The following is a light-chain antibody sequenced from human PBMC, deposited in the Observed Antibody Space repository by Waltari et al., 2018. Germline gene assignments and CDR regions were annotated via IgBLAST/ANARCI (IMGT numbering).Light chain of an antibody. CDR3: AAWDDSLSGHVV. J-gene: IGLJ2*01. Sequence: QSVLTHPPSASGTPGQRVTISCSGSSSNIGSPYVYCYQHLPGTAPKPLIYTDNQRPSGVPDRFSGSKSGTSASLAISGLRSEDEGDYYCAAWDDSLSGHVVFGGGTKLTVL. CDR1: SSNIGSPY. V-gene: IGLV1-47*02. CDR2: TDN.